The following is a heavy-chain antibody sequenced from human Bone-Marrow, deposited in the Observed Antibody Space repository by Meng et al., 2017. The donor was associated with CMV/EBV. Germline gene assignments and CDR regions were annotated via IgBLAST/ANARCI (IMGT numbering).Heavy chain of an antibody. CDR3: ATNNEGGYSGY. CDR2: INPSGGST. J-gene: IGHJ4*02. D-gene: IGHD6-13*01. CDR1: GYTFTSYY. Sequence: LQLVQSGAEWKKPGASLKVHCKASGYTFTSYYMHWVRQAPGQGLVWMGIINPSGGSTSYAQKFQGRVTMTRDTSTSTVYMELSSLRSEDTAVYFCATNNEGGYSGYWGQGTLVTVSS. V-gene: IGHV1-46*01.